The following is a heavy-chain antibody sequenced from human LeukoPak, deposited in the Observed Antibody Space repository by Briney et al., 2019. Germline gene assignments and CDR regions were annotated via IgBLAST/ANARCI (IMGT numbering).Heavy chain of an antibody. Sequence: GGSLRLSCAASGFTFSSYAMSWVRQAPGKGLEWVAVISYDGSNKYYADSVKGRFTISRDNSKNTLYLQMNSLRAEDTAVYYCARASATIYFDYWGQGTLVTVSS. V-gene: IGHV3-30-3*01. J-gene: IGHJ4*02. CDR3: ARASATIYFDY. CDR1: GFTFSSYA. D-gene: IGHD3-3*01. CDR2: ISYDGSNK.